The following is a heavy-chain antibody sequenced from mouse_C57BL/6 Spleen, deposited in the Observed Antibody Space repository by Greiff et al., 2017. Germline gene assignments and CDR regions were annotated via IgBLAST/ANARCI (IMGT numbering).Heavy chain of an antibody. J-gene: IGHJ1*03. CDR2: INPNNGGT. D-gene: IGHD1-1*01. V-gene: IGHV1-18*01. CDR3: ARGGTVVATKGYFDV. Sequence: EVKLQESGPELVKPGASVKIPCKASGYTFTDYNMDWVKQSHGKSLEWIGDINPNNGGTIYNQKFKGKATLTVDKSSSTAYMELRSLTSEDTAVYYCARGGTVVATKGYFDVWGTGTTVTVSS. CDR1: GYTFTDYN.